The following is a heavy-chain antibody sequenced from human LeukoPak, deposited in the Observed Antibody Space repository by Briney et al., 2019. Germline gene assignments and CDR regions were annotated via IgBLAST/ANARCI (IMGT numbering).Heavy chain of an antibody. CDR3: AVVETYYYDSSGYLY. CDR2: IVVGSGNT. D-gene: IGHD3-22*01. J-gene: IGHJ4*02. V-gene: IGHV1-58*02. Sequence: ASVKVSCKASGYTFNSLGISWVRQAPGQGLEWIGWIVVGSGNTNYAQKFQERVTITRDMSTSTAYMELSSLRSEDTAVYYCAVVETYYYDSSGYLYWGQGTLVTVSS. CDR1: GYTFNSLG.